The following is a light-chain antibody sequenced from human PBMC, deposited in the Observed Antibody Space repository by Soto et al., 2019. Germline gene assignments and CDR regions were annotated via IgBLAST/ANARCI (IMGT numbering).Light chain of an antibody. V-gene: IGKV3-20*01. Sequence: EVVLTQSPGTLSFSPGERATLSCRASQSVSSSYLAWYQQKPGQSPRLLIYGASNRASGISDRFSGSGSGKDFTLTIYRLEPEDFAVYYCQQYDSSPWTFGQGIKVEIX. CDR3: QQYDSSPWT. CDR2: GAS. CDR1: QSVSSSY. J-gene: IGKJ1*01.